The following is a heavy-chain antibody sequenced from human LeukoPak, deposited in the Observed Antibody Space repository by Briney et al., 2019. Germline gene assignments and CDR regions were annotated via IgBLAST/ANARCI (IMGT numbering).Heavy chain of an antibody. D-gene: IGHD6-13*01. CDR1: GGSISSGAYY. J-gene: IGHJ4*02. V-gene: IGHV4-31*03. CDR2: IYYTGST. CDR3: ARGIAAWRPTYFDY. Sequence: SETLSLTCTVSGGSISSGAYYWSWIRQHPGKGLEWIGYIYYTGSTSNNPSLKSRVSISVDTSKNQFSLKVNSVTAADTAVYYCARGIAAWRPTYFDYWGQGTLVTVSS.